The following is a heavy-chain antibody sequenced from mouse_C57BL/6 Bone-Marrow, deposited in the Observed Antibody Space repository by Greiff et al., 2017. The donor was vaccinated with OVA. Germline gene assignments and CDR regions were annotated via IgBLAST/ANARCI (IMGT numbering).Heavy chain of an antibody. CDR2: IRLKSDNYAT. J-gene: IGHJ3*01. CDR1: GFTFSNYW. D-gene: IGHD2-3*01. V-gene: IGHV6-3*01. CDR3: TGGLLRGFAY. Sequence: EVLLVESGGGLVQPGGSMKLSCVASGFTFSNYWMNWVRQSPEKGLEWVSQIRLKSDNYATHYAESVTGRFTISRDDSKSSVYLQMNNLRAEDTEIYYCTGGLLRGFAYWGQGTLVTVSA.